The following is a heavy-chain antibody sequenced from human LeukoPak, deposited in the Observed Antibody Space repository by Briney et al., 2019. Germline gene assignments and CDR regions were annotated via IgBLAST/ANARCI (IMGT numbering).Heavy chain of an antibody. CDR2: INPNSGGT. J-gene: IGHJ5*02. CDR1: GYTFSGYY. D-gene: IGHD6-13*01. CDR3: TRHSTSSSWYRRGWFDP. V-gene: IGHV1-2*02. Sequence: ASVKVSCKASGYTFSGYYMHWVRQAPGQGLEWMGWINPNSGGTNYAQKFQGRVTMTRDTSISTAYMELSRLRSDDTAVYYCTRHSTSSSWYRRGWFDPWGQGNLVTVSP.